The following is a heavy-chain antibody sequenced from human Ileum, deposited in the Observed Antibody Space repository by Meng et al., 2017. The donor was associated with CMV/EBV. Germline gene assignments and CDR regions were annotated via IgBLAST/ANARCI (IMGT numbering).Heavy chain of an antibody. CDR3: ARDPDFNIAAYNDY. CDR1: GYTFTGYY. V-gene: IGHV1-2*02. CDR2: INPNTGGT. D-gene: IGHD6-25*01. Sequence: ASVKVSCKASGYTFTGYYMHWLRQAPGQGLEWMGWINPNTGGTNYGQKFQGRVTMTRDTSISTAYMELSRLRSDDTAVYYCARDPDFNIAAYNDYWGQGTLVTVSS. J-gene: IGHJ4*02.